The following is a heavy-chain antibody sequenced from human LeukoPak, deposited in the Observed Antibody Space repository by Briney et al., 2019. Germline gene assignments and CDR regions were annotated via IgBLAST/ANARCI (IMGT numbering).Heavy chain of an antibody. CDR1: GFTFSSYG. Sequence: GGSLRLSCAASGFTFSSYGMNWVRQAPGKGVEWVSYISSSSSTIYYADSEKGRFTISRDNAKNSLYLQMNSLRAEDTAVYYCARYYDPYYYGSGSPFVYWGQGTLVTVSS. V-gene: IGHV3-48*04. CDR2: ISSSSSTI. D-gene: IGHD3-10*01. CDR3: ARYYDPYYYGSGSPFVY. J-gene: IGHJ4*02.